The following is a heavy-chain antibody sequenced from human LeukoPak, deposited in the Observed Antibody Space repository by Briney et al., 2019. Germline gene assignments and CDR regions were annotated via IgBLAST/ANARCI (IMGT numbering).Heavy chain of an antibody. Sequence: GGSLRLSCAASGFTFSSYSMNWVRQASGKGLEWVSSISSSSSYIYYADSVKGRFTISRDNAKNSLYLQMNSLRAEDTAVYYCARSSDSSGYFPDWGQGTLVTVSS. CDR3: ARSSDSSGYFPD. CDR1: GFTFSSYS. CDR2: ISSSSSYI. J-gene: IGHJ4*02. V-gene: IGHV3-21*01. D-gene: IGHD3-22*01.